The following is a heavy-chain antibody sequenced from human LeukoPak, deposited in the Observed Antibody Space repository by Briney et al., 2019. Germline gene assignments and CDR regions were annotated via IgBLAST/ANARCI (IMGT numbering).Heavy chain of an antibody. V-gene: IGHV3-30*19. CDR3: ARDLSSSWYVYYYYGMDV. Sequence: GGSLRLSCAASGFTFSSYGMHWVRQAPGKGLEWVAVIWYDGSNKYYADSVKGRFTISRDNSKNTLYLQMNSLRAEDTAVYYCARDLSSSWYVYYYYGMDVWGQGTTVTVSS. CDR1: GFTFSSYG. CDR2: IWYDGSNK. J-gene: IGHJ6*02. D-gene: IGHD6-13*01.